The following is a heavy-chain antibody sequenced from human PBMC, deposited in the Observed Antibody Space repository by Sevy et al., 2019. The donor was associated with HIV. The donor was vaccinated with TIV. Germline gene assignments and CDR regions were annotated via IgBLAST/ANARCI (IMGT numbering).Heavy chain of an antibody. Sequence: GGSLRLSCAASGFPFSSYEMNWVRLAPGKGLEWVSSSSSSGTNKDYSDSVRGRFTISRDNAKNSVYLQMNSLRAEDTALYYCARDLPPSATTVAHFDYWGQGTLVTVSS. CDR1: GFPFSSYE. CDR3: ARDLPPSATTVAHFDY. V-gene: IGHV3-48*03. D-gene: IGHD4-17*01. J-gene: IGHJ4*02. CDR2: SSSSGTNK.